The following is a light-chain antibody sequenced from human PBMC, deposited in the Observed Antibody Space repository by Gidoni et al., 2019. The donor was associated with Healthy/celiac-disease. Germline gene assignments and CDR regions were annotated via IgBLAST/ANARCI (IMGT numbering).Light chain of an antibody. V-gene: IGLV8-61*01. J-gene: IGLJ3*02. CDR1: SGSVSTCSY. Sequence: QTVVTQEPSFSVSPGGTVTLTCGLSSGSVSTCSYPSWYQQTPGQAPRTLIYSTNTRSSGVPDRFSGSILGNKAALTITGAQADDESDYYCVLYMGSGTWVFGGGTKLTVL. CDR2: STN. CDR3: VLYMGSGTWV.